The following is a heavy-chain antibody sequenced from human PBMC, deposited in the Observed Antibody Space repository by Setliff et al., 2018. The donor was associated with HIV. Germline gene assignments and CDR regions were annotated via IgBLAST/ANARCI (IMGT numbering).Heavy chain of an antibody. CDR2: IHYSGTS. J-gene: IGHJ4*02. Sequence: PSETLSLTCTVSGDLINNHNWNWIRQSPEKGLEWLGNIHYSGTSNYNSSLKSRIVISLDTSKKQFSLHFYSVTAADTAVYYCARQAWHSGRNGYFVDYWGQGMLVTVSS. CDR1: GDLINNHN. V-gene: IGHV4-59*08. CDR3: ARQAWHSGRNGYFVDY. D-gene: IGHD3-22*01.